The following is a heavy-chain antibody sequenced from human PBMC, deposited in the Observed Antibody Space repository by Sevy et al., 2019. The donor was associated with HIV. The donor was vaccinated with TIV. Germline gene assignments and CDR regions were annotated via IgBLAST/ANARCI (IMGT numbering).Heavy chain of an antibody. J-gene: IGHJ4*02. V-gene: IGHV5-51*01. D-gene: IGHD6-19*01. Sequence: GESLKISCKGSAYTFTTHWIGWVRQMPGKGLEWMGIMSPGDSDPRYSPSFQGQVTMSVDKSVSTAYLQWHSLETSDTAILYCARLDSYSIGWSPRYYFDYWGQGTLVTVSS. CDR1: AYTFTTHW. CDR2: MSPGDSDP. CDR3: ARLDSYSIGWSPRYYFDY.